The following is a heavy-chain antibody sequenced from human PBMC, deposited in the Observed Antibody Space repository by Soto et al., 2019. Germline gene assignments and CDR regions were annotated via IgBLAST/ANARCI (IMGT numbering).Heavy chain of an antibody. CDR2: ISYDETSK. J-gene: IGHJ4*02. CDR1: EFTFSTYP. D-gene: IGHD3-3*01. Sequence: QVLLVESGGGVVQPGRSLRLSCAASEFTFSTYPMHWVRQAPGKGLEWVAVISYDETSKYYADSVKGRFTISRDNSKDTLYLQMNSLRADDTAVYYCARGASDFWGAYPEIHYVDYWGQGTLVTVS. V-gene: IGHV3-30-3*01. CDR3: ARGASDFWGAYPEIHYVDY.